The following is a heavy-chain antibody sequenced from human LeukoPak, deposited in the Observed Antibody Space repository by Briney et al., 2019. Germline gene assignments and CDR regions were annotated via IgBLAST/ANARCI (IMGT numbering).Heavy chain of an antibody. Sequence: GGSLRPSCAASGFIFDDYAMHWVRQAPGKGLEWVSGISGSGGTTYYADSVKGRFTISRDKSKNTLYLQMNSLRAEDTAVYYCAKDTSSGWPNWFDPWGQGTLVTVSS. J-gene: IGHJ5*02. D-gene: IGHD6-19*01. CDR3: AKDTSSGWPNWFDP. CDR2: ISGSGGTT. CDR1: GFIFDDYA. V-gene: IGHV3-23*01.